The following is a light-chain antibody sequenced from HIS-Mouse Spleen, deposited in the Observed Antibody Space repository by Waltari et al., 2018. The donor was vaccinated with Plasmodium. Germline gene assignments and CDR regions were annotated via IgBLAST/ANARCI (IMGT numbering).Light chain of an antibody. CDR1: ALPKKY. Sequence: SYELTQPPSVSVSPGQTARITCPGAALPKKYAYWYQQKSGQAPGLVIYEDSKRPSGRPERCSGSSSGTMATLTISGVQVEDEADYYCYSTDSSGNHRVFGGGTKLTVL. V-gene: IGLV3-10*01. CDR2: EDS. CDR3: YSTDSSGNHRV. J-gene: IGLJ3*02.